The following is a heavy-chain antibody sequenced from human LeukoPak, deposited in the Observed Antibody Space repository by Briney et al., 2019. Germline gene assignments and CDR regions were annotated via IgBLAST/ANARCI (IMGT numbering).Heavy chain of an antibody. V-gene: IGHV3-66*02. CDR1: GFTLNTND. J-gene: IGHJ4*01. CDR3: VRQGGGDSR. D-gene: IGHD3-22*01. Sequence: PGGSLRLSCAASGFTLNTNDMNWVRQAPGQGLEWVSLLYPWGSAFYTDSVKGRFTVTRDESKNMMFLQMNTLRPDDTAMYYCVRQGGGDSRWGQGALVTVSS. CDR2: LYPWGSA.